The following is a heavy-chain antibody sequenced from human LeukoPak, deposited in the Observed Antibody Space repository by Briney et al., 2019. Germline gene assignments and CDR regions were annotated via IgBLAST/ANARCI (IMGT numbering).Heavy chain of an antibody. V-gene: IGHV4-34*01. CDR2: INHSGST. CDR3: ARGYPITMIVVVKAPHFDY. J-gene: IGHJ4*02. CDR1: GGSFSGYY. Sequence: SETLSLTCAVYGGSFSGYYWSWIRQPPGKGLEWIGEINHSGSTNYNPSLKSRVTISVDTSKNQFSLKLSSVTAADTAVYYCARGYPITMIVVVKAPHFDYWGQGTLVTVSS. D-gene: IGHD3-22*01.